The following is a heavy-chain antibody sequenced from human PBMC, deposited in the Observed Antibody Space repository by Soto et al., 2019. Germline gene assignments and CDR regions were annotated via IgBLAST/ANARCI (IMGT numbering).Heavy chain of an antibody. CDR1: GFTFGAYS. CDR3: ARLYYDYV. D-gene: IGHD3-3*01. Sequence: GGSLRLSCAGSGFTFGAYSMNWVRQAAGKGLEWIAYISYDSDTIQYADSVKGRFTISRDNAKNSLYLQMNSLRDEDTAVYYCARLYYDYVWGQGTTVTVSS. V-gene: IGHV3-48*02. J-gene: IGHJ6*02. CDR2: ISYDSDTI.